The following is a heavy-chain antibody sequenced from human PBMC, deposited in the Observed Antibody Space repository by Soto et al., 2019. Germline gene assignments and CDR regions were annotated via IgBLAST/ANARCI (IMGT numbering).Heavy chain of an antibody. J-gene: IGHJ4*02. D-gene: IGHD2-15*01. CDR1: GGSISSYY. CDR3: ARDRYCSGGSCSDSGFFDY. CDR2: IYYSGST. V-gene: IGHV4-59*01. Sequence: SETLSLTCTVSGGSISSYYWSWIRQPPGKGLEWIGYIYYSGSTNYNPSLKSRVTISVDTSKNQFSLKLSSVTAADTAVYYCARDRYCSGGSCSDSGFFDYWGQGTLVTVS.